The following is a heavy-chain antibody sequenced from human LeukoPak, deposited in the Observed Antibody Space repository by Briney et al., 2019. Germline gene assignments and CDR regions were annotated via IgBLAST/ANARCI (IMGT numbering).Heavy chain of an antibody. V-gene: IGHV3-23*01. CDR2: ISGSGDNT. J-gene: IGHJ4*02. D-gene: IGHD5-18*01. Sequence: GGSLRLSCAASGFTFSSYAMSWVRQAPGKGLEWVSRISGSGDNTYYADSVKGQFTISRDNSKNTLYLQMNSLRAEDTAVYYCAKDSGSGYSYGYFDYWGQGTLVIVSS. CDR1: GFTFSSYA. CDR3: AKDSGSGYSYGYFDY.